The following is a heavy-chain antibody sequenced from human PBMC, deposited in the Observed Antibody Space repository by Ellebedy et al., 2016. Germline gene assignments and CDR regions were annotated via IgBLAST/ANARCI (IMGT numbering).Heavy chain of an antibody. CDR3: ARYEEVTGGRHYFDS. Sequence: SETLSLTCTVPGGSVSSGSYYWNWIRQPPGKGLEWIGYIYYSGSTYYSPSLASRVTILLDTSKNQFSLKVTSVTAADTAMYYCARYEEVTGGRHYFDSWGQGSLVTVSS. J-gene: IGHJ4*02. D-gene: IGHD2-8*02. CDR2: IYYSGST. CDR1: GGSVSSGSYY. V-gene: IGHV4-61*01.